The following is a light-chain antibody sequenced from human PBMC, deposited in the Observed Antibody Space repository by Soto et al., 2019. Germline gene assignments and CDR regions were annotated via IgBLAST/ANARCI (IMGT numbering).Light chain of an antibody. CDR2: GES. J-gene: IGKJ1*01. CDR1: RSVNNNY. CDR3: QQYGSSGT. V-gene: IGKV3-20*01. Sequence: EIVLTQSPGTLSLSPGERATLSCRASRSVNNNYLAWYQQKPGQDPRLLIFGESIRATGIPDRFSGSGSGTDFTLTISRLEPEDFAVYYCQQYGSSGTFGQGTKVDIK.